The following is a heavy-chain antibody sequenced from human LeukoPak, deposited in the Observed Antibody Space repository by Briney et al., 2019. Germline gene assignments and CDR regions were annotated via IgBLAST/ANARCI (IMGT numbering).Heavy chain of an antibody. Sequence: GGSLRLSCAASGFTFYTYGMHWVRQAPGKGLEYVSGIGPDGGTTYYANSVKGRFTISRDNAKYIVYLQMDSLTPDDLAVYYCARRAQLTDYWGQGPLGTVS. CDR3: ARRAQLTDY. CDR2: IGPDGGTT. CDR1: GFTFYTYG. J-gene: IGHJ4*02. D-gene: IGHD6-13*01. V-gene: IGHV3-64*01.